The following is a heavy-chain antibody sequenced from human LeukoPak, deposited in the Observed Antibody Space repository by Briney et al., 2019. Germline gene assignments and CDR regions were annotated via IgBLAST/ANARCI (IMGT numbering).Heavy chain of an antibody. CDR1: GFTFSDYY. V-gene: IGHV3-11*05. CDR2: ISSSSSYT. J-gene: IGHJ5*02. Sequence: GGSLRLSCAASGFTFSDYYTSWIRQAPGKGLEWVSYISSSSSYTNYADSVKGRFTISRDNAKNSLYLQMNSLRAEDTAVYYCARDLKAAAGPFDPWGQGTLVTVSS. CDR3: ARDLKAAAGPFDP. D-gene: IGHD6-13*01.